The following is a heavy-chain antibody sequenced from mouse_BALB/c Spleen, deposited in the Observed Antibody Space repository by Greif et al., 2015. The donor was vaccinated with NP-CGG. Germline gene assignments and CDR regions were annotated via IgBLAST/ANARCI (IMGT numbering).Heavy chain of an antibody. Sequence: VKLVESGAELVRPGASVTLSCKASGYTFTDYEMHWVKQTPVHGLEWIGAIDPETGGTAYNQKFKGKATLTADKSSSTAYMELRSLTSEDSAVYYCTRSDYRYFAYWGQGTLVTVSA. V-gene: IGHV1-15*01. CDR2: IDPETGGT. D-gene: IGHD2-14*01. CDR1: GYTFTDYE. J-gene: IGHJ3*01. CDR3: TRSDYRYFAY.